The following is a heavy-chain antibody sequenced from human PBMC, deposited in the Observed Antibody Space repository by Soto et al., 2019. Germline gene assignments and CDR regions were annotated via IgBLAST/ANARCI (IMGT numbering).Heavy chain of an antibody. Sequence: SETLSLTCTVSGGSISSYYWSWIRQPPGKGLEWIGYIYYSGSTNYNPSLKSRVTISVDTSKNQFSLKLSSVTAADTAVYYCARLTNYYDSSGYHDAFDIWGRGTMVTVS. CDR2: IYYSGST. V-gene: IGHV4-59*01. D-gene: IGHD3-22*01. J-gene: IGHJ3*02. CDR3: ARLTNYYDSSGYHDAFDI. CDR1: GGSISSYY.